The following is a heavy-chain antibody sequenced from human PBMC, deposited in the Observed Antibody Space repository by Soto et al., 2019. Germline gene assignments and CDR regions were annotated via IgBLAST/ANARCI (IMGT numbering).Heavy chain of an antibody. CDR2: TTPISGTA. V-gene: IGHV1-69*13. D-gene: IGHD4-17*01. CDR3: ARDDYGCNPNPPRWYYFDY. J-gene: IGHJ4*02. Sequence: SVKVSCKASGGTFSSYAISWARQAPGQGLEWMGGTTPISGTANYAQKFQGRVTITADESTSTAYMELSSLRSEDTAVYYCARDDYGCNPNPPRWYYFDYWGQGTLVTVS. CDR1: GGTFSSYA.